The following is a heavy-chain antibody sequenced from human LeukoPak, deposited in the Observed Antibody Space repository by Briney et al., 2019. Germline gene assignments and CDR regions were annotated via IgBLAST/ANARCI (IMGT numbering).Heavy chain of an antibody. V-gene: IGHV3-30*04. J-gene: IGHJ4*02. Sequence: GRSLRLSCAASGFTFSSYAMHWVRQAPGKGLEWVAVISYDGSNKYYADSVKGRFTISRDNSKNTLYLQMNSLRAEDTAVYYCARDPVGATIPYFDYWGQGTLVTVSS. CDR1: GFTFSSYA. D-gene: IGHD1-26*01. CDR3: ARDPVGATIPYFDY. CDR2: ISYDGSNK.